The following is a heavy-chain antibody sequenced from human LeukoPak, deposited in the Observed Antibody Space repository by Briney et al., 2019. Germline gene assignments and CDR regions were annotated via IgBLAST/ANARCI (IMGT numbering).Heavy chain of an antibody. CDR2: ISSSSSYI. CDR1: GFTFNSYT. V-gene: IGHV3-21*01. J-gene: IGHJ6*02. D-gene: IGHD2-2*01. CDR3: ARGSGYCTSTSCYVYYYYGMDV. Sequence: GGSLRLSCAASGFTFNSYTMNWVRQAPGKGLEWVSSISSSSSYIYYADSVKGRFTISRDNAKNSLYLQMNSLRAEDTAVYFRARGSGYCTSTSCYVYYYYGMDVWGQGTTVTVSS.